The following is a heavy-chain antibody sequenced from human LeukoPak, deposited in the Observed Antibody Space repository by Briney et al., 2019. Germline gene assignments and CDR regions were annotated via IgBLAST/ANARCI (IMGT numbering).Heavy chain of an antibody. CDR1: GGTFSSYA. V-gene: IGHV1-69*01. CDR2: IIPIFGTA. CDR3: ARDEGPNSPQFD. J-gene: IGHJ4*02. D-gene: IGHD3-16*01. Sequence: GSSVKVSCKASGGTFSSYAISWVRQAPGQGLEWIGGIIPIFGTANYAQKFQGRVTITADESTSTAYMELSSLRSEDTAVYYCARDEGPNSPQFDWGQGTLVTVSS.